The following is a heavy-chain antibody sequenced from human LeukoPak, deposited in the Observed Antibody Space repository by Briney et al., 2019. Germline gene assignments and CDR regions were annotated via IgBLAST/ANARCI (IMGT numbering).Heavy chain of an antibody. V-gene: IGHV3-23*01. Sequence: GGSLRLSCAASGFTFSSYAMSWVRQAPGEGLEWVSAISATASNTYYADSVKGRFTISRDNSNSTLYLQMNSLRVDDTAVYYCARDWYNSLNYFDYWGQGSLVTVSS. CDR3: ARDWYNSLNYFDY. J-gene: IGHJ4*02. CDR2: ISATASNT. D-gene: IGHD1-1*01. CDR1: GFTFSSYA.